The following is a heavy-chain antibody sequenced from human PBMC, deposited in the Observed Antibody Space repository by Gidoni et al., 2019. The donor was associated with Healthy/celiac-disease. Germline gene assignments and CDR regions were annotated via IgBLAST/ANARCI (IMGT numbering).Heavy chain of an antibody. V-gene: IGHV3-33*01. CDR2: IWYDGSNK. CDR1: GFTFSSFG. D-gene: IGHD1-26*01. Sequence: QVQLVESGGGVVQPGRSLRLSCAASGFTFSSFGMHWVRQAPGKGLEGVAVIWYDGSNKYYADSVKGRFTISRDNSKNTLYLQMNSLRAEDTAVYYCAREGWEHRGAFDIWGQGTMVTVSS. CDR3: AREGWEHRGAFDI. J-gene: IGHJ3*02.